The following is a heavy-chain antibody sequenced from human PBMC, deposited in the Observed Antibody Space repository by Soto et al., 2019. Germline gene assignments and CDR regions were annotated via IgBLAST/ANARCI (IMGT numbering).Heavy chain of an antibody. V-gene: IGHV4-31*03. Sequence: QVQLQESGPGLVKPSQTLSLTCTVSGGSISSGGYYWSWIRQHPGKGLEWIGYSYYSGSTYYNPSLKSRVILSVDTSKNQFSLKLSSVPAADTAVYYCARGAFDSSGYYDAFDIWGQGTMVTVSS. J-gene: IGHJ3*02. CDR2: SYYSGST. CDR3: ARGAFDSSGYYDAFDI. CDR1: GGSISSGGYY. D-gene: IGHD3-22*01.